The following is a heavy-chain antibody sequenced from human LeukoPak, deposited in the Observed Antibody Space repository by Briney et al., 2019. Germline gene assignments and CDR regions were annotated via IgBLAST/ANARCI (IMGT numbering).Heavy chain of an antibody. V-gene: IGHV3-21*01. CDR1: GFTFSSYS. Sequence: RAGGSLRLSCAASGFTFSSYSMNWVRQAPGKGLEWVSSISSSSSYIYYADSVKGRFTISRDNAKNSLYLQMNSLRAEDTAVYYCARTVATILGLPSHFDYWGQGTLVTVSS. CDR3: ARTVATILGLPSHFDY. J-gene: IGHJ4*02. D-gene: IGHD5-12*01. CDR2: ISSSSSYI.